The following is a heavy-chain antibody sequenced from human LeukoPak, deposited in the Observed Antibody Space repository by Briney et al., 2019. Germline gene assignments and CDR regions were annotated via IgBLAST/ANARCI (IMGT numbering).Heavy chain of an antibody. V-gene: IGHV3-15*01. J-gene: IGHJ3*02. Sequence: TGGSLRLSCAASGVTFSNAWMSWVRQAPGKGLEWVGRIKSKTDGGTTDYAAPWKGRFTISRDDSKNTLYLQMNSLKTEDTAVYYCAKARKITMIVVVISSLGAFDIWGQGTMVTVSS. CDR2: IKSKTDGGTT. D-gene: IGHD3-22*01. CDR1: GVTFSNAW. CDR3: AKARKITMIVVVISSLGAFDI.